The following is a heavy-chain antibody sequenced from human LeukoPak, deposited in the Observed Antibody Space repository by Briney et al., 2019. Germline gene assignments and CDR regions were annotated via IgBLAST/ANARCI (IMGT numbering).Heavy chain of an antibody. CDR3: ANYYYHSSGSYYFDY. CDR1: GFTFSSYW. CDR2: IKPDGSEK. V-gene: IGHV3-7*01. Sequence: GGSLRLSCAASGFTFSSYWMSWVRQAPGKGLEWVANIKPDGSEKNYMDSVKGRSTISRDNGRNSLYLQLNSLRAEDTAVYYCANYYYHSSGSYYFDYWGQGTLVTVSS. D-gene: IGHD3-22*01. J-gene: IGHJ4*02.